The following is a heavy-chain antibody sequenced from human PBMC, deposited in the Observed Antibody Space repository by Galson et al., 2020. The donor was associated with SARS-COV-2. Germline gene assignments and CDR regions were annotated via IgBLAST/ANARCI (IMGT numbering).Heavy chain of an antibody. CDR1: GFSLSTSGMC. D-gene: IGHD3-22*01. CDR2: IDWDDDK. J-gene: IGHJ4*01. V-gene: IGHV2-70*01. CDR3: ARTRSYYDDRSGYDYVAGGCDY. Sequence: SGPTLVKPTQTLTLTCTFSGFSLSTSGMCVSWIRQPPGKALEWLALIDWDDDKYYSTSLKTRLTISKDTSKNKVVLTMTNMDPVHTATDYWARTRSYYDDRSGYDYVAGGCDYWGHGTLVTVCS.